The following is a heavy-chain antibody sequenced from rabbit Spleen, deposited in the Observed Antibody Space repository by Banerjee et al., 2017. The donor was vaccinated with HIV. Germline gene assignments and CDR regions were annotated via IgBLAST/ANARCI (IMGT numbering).Heavy chain of an antibody. Sequence: EQLEESGGGLVKPEGSLTLTCKASGFSFSSGYDMCWVRQAPGKGLKWIACINTGSSADTYYASWAKGRFTISKTSSTTVDLKMTSLTAADTATYFCARETSSGWGIISFYFSLWGPGTLVTVS. CDR2: INTGSSADT. V-gene: IGHV1S45*01. J-gene: IGHJ4*01. CDR3: ARETSSGWGIISFYFSL. D-gene: IGHD4-1*01. CDR1: GFSFSSGYD.